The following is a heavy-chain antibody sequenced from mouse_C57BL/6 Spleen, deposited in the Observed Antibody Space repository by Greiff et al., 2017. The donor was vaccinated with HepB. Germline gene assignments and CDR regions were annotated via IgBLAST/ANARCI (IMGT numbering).Heavy chain of an antibody. J-gene: IGHJ4*01. CDR1: GYTFTSYW. CDR3: ARREYAMDY. V-gene: IGHV1-64*01. CDR2: IHPNSGST. Sequence: QVHVKQPGAELVKPGASVKLSCKASGYTFTSYWMHWVKQRPGQGLEWIGMIHPNSGSTNYNEKLKSKATLTVDKSSSTAYMQLSSLTSEDSAVYYCARREYAMDYWGQGTSVTVSS.